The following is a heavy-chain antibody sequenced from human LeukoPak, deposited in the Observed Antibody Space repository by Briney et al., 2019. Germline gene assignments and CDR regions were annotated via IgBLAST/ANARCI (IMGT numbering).Heavy chain of an antibody. D-gene: IGHD6-19*01. CDR3: ARRSSGWHYYFDY. V-gene: IGHV3-48*03. CDR1: GFTFSSYE. J-gene: IGHJ4*02. Sequence: GGSLRLSCVASGFTFSSYEMNWVRQAPGKGLEWVSYISSSGSTIYYADSVKGRFTISRDNAKNSLYLQMNSLRAEDTAVYYCARRSSGWHYYFDYWGQGTLVTVSS. CDR2: ISSSGSTI.